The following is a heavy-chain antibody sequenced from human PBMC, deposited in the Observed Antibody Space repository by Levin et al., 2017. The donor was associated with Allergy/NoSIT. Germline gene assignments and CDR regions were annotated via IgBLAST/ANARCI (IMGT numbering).Heavy chain of an antibody. CDR1: GFTFSNYW. CDR2: INSDGSTT. Sequence: GGSLRLSCAVSGFTFSNYWMHWVRQAPGKGLVWVSRINSDGSTTSYADSVKGRFTISRDNAKNTLYLQMNSLRAEDTAVYYCAREEELQLAHYNYYYGMDVWGQGTTVTVSS. J-gene: IGHJ6*02. CDR3: AREEELQLAHYNYYYGMDV. V-gene: IGHV3-74*01. D-gene: IGHD6-6*01.